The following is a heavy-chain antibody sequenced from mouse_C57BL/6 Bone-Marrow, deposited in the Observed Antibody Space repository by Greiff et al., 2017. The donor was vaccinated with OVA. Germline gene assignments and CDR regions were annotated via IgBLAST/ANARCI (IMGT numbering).Heavy chain of an antibody. D-gene: IGHD1-1*01. CDR3: ARGGSSYVGVAY. CDR2: INPNNGGT. V-gene: IGHV1-26*01. Sequence: EVQLQQSGPELVKPGASVKISCKASGYTFTDYYMNWVKQSHGKSLEWIGDINPNNGGTSYNQKFKGKATLTVDKSSSTAYMELRSLTSEDSAVDYCARGGSSYVGVAYWGQGTLVTVSA. CDR1: GYTFTDYY. J-gene: IGHJ3*01.